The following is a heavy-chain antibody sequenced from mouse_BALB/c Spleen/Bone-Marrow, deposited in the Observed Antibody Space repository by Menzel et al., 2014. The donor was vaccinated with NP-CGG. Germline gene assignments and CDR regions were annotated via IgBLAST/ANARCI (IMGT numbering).Heavy chain of an antibody. J-gene: IGHJ2*01. CDR3: ARDKGRVFFDY. CDR2: IRNKANGYTT. Sequence: VQLKESGGGLVQPGGSLRLSCATSGFTFTDYYMNWVRQPPGKALEWLGFIRNKANGYTTEYSASVKGRFTISRDNSQNILYLQMNTLRAEDSATDYCARDKGRVFFDYWGQGTTLTVSS. V-gene: IGHV7-3*02. CDR1: GFTFTDYY.